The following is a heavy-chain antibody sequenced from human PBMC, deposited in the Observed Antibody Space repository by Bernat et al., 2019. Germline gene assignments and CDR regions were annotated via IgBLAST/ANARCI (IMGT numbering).Heavy chain of an antibody. Sequence: QVQLVESGGGLVKPGGSLRLSCAASGFTFSDYYMSWIRQAPGKGLDWVSYSSSSSSYTNYADSVKGRFTISRDNAKNSLYLQMNSLRAEDTAVYYCARGTSTSAPYMDGWGKGTTVTVSS. J-gene: IGHJ6*03. CDR2: SSSSSSYT. CDR1: GFTFSDYY. CDR3: ARGTSTSAPYMDG. V-gene: IGHV3-11*05.